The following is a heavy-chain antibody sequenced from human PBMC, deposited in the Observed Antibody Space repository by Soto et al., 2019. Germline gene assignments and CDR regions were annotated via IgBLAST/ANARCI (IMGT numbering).Heavy chain of an antibody. D-gene: IGHD2-2*02. J-gene: IGHJ5*02. CDR1: GFTFSSYS. CDR2: ISSSSSYI. V-gene: IGHV3-21*01. Sequence: PGGSLRLSCAASGFTFSSYSMNWVRQAPGKGLEWVSSISSSSSYIYYADSVKGRFTISRDNAKNSLYLQMNSLRAEDTAVYYCARDPCFDCSTTSCYTWFDPWGQGTLVTVSS. CDR3: ARDPCFDCSTTSCYTWFDP.